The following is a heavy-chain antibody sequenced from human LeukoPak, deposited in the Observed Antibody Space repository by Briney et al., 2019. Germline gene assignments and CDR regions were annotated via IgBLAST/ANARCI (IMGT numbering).Heavy chain of an antibody. J-gene: IGHJ4*02. CDR3: SRLAYCGGDCYSYYFDY. CDR2: IKQDGSEK. Sequence: GGSQRLSCAASGFTFSGYWMNWVRQAPGKGLEWVANIKQDGSEKYYVDSVKGRFTISRDNAKKSLYLQMNSLRAEDTAVYYCSRLAYCGGDCYSYYFDYWGQGTLVTVSS. V-gene: IGHV3-7*01. D-gene: IGHD2-21*02. CDR1: GFTFSGYW.